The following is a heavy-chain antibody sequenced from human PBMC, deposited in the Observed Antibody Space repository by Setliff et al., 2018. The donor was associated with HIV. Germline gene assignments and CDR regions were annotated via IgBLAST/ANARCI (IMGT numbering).Heavy chain of an antibody. J-gene: IGHJ4*01. CDR2: INHSGST. D-gene: IGHD6-19*01. CDR3: ARSGALATSTWSPFDY. V-gene: IGHV4-34*01. CDR1: GGSFSGYF. Sequence: SETLSLTCAVYGGSFSGYFWSWIRQSPGKGLQWIGEINHSGSTTYNPSLKSRVTISVDTSKNRFSLKLSAVTAADTALYYCARSGALATSTWSPFDYWGHGNQVTVSS.